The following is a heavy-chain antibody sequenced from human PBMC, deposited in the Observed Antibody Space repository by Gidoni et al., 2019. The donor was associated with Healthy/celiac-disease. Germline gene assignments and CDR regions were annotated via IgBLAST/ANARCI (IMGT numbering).Heavy chain of an antibody. J-gene: IGHJ4*02. CDR2: IKQDGSEK. D-gene: IGHD3-22*01. CDR1: GFTVSSYC. Sequence: EVQLVESGGGLVQPGGSLRLSCAASGFTVSSYCMSWVRQAPGKGLEWVANIKQDGSEKYYVDSVKGRFTISRDNAKNSLYLQMNSLRAEDTAVYYCARGGRYYDSSGEEDYWGQGTLVTVSS. V-gene: IGHV3-7*01. CDR3: ARGGRYYDSSGEEDY.